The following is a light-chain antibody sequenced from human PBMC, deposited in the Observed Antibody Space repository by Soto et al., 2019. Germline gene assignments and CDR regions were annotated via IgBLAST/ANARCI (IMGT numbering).Light chain of an antibody. J-gene: IGKJ1*01. Sequence: EIVLTQSPDTLSLSPGERATLSCRASQSVSSSYLAWYQQKPGQAPRLLIYGASTRATDVPDRFSGSGSGADFTLSISRLEPEDFAVYYCQQYGSSPPRTFGQGTKVDIK. V-gene: IGKV3-20*01. CDR2: GAS. CDR1: QSVSSSY. CDR3: QQYGSSPPRT.